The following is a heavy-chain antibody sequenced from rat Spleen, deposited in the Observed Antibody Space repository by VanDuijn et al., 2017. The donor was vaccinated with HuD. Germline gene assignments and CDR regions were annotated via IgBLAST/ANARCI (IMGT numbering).Heavy chain of an antibody. CDR1: GFTFSDYY. V-gene: IGHV5-20*01. D-gene: IGHD1-4*01. Sequence: EVQLVESDGGLVQPGRSLKLSCAASGFTFSDYYMAWVRQAPTKGLEWVATISYDGSSTYYRDSVKGRFTISRDNAKSTLYLQMDSLRSEDTATYYCTTVSGGWGQGVMVTVSS. CDR2: ISYDGSST. CDR3: TTVSGG. J-gene: IGHJ2*01.